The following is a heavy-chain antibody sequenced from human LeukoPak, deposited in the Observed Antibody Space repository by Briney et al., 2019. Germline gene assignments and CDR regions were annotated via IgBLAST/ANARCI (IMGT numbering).Heavy chain of an antibody. CDR2: ISSSSTI. D-gene: IGHD3-10*01. Sequence: GGSLRLSCAASGFTFSSYSMNWVRQAPGKGLEWVSYISSSSTIYYADSVKGRFTISRDNAHNSLFLQMNALRVEDTAVYYCARSGSGELLWGQGTLVTVSS. V-gene: IGHV3-48*04. J-gene: IGHJ4*02. CDR1: GFTFSSYS. CDR3: ARSGSGELL.